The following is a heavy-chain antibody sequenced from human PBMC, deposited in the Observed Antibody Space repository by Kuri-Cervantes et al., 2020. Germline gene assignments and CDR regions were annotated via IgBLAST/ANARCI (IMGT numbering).Heavy chain of an antibody. J-gene: IGHJ4*02. V-gene: IGHV3-23*01. Sequence: GESLKISCAASGFSFSTYAMNWVRQAPGKGLEWVSGITGSGYNTYYTDSGMGRLTISRDNFKNTLYLQMNSLTADDTAVYYCAVDSGGYAEHYWGQGTLVTVSS. CDR1: GFSFSTYA. CDR2: ITGSGYNT. CDR3: AVDSGGYAEHY. D-gene: IGHD5-12*01.